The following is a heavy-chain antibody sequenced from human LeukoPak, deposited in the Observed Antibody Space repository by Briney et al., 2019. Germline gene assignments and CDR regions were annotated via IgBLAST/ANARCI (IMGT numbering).Heavy chain of an antibody. Sequence: SETLSLTCAVSGVSISRSHWWSWVRHPPGKGLEWIGEIYHSGSTNYNPSLKSRVTISVDKSKNQFSLKLSSVTAADTAVYYCVRAFGNSSGWDENYFDYWGQGILVTVSS. V-gene: IGHV4-4*02. CDR2: IYHSGST. CDR1: GVSISRSHW. D-gene: IGHD6-19*01. J-gene: IGHJ4*02. CDR3: VRAFGNSSGWDENYFDY.